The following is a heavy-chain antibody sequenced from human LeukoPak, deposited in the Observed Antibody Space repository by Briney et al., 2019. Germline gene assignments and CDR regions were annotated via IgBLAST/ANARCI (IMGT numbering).Heavy chain of an antibody. CDR3: ARGAGESGYDL. J-gene: IGHJ4*02. CDR2: IGTAGDT. V-gene: IGHV3-13*01. CDR1: GFTFSSYD. D-gene: IGHD5-12*01. Sequence: GGSQRLSCAASGFTFSSYDMHWVRQATGKGLEWVSAIGTAGDTYYPGSVKGRFTISRENAKNSLYLQMNSLRAGDTAVYYCARGAGESGYDLWGQGTLVTVSS.